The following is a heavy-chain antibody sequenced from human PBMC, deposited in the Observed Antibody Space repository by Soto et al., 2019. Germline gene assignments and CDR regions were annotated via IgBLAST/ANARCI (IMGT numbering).Heavy chain of an antibody. J-gene: IGHJ6*03. CDR2: ISSTSNTI. D-gene: IGHD3-3*01. Sequence: GGSLRLSCAASGFTFSAYSMNWVRQGSGKGLEWVSYISSTSNTIYYADSVKGRFTISRDNAKNSLYLQMNSLRAEDTAVYYCARAHQPPIFGAVVINYYYMDVWGKGTTVTVSS. CDR1: GFTFSAYS. V-gene: IGHV3-48*01. CDR3: ARAHQPPIFGAVVINYYYMDV.